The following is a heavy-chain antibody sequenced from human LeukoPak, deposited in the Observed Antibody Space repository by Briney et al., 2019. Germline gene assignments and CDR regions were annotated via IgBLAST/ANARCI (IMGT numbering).Heavy chain of an antibody. CDR2: IIPIFGTA. CDR3: ARARIVVVVAATQGYFDL. V-gene: IGHV1-69*05. Sequence: SVKVSCKASGYTFTSYDINWVRQAPGQGLEWMGGIIPIFGTANYAQKFQGRVTITTDESTSTAYMELSSLRSEDTAVYYCARARIVVVVAATQGYFDLWGRGTLVTVSS. CDR1: GYTFTSYD. D-gene: IGHD2-15*01. J-gene: IGHJ2*01.